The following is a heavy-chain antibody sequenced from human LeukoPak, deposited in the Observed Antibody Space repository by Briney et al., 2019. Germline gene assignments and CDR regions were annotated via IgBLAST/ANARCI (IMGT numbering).Heavy chain of an antibody. V-gene: IGHV4-59*08. D-gene: IGHD4-17*01. J-gene: IGHJ1*01. CDR3: ALTTMAEYFQH. CDR1: GGSIRSNY. CDR2: IYYSGSA. Sequence: SETLSLTCTVSGGSIRSNYWSWIRQPPGKGLEWIGYIYYSGSANYNPSLKSRLTIAVDTSKNQFSLKLSSVIAADTAVYYCALTTMAEYFQHWGQGTLVTVSS.